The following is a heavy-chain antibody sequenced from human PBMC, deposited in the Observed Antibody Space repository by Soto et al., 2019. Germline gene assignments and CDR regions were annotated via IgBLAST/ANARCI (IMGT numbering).Heavy chain of an antibody. CDR1: GVTFSSYA. V-gene: IGHV3-23*01. D-gene: IGHD3-10*01. J-gene: IGHJ4*02. Sequence: EVQLLESGGGLVQPGGSLRLSCAASGVTFSSYAMSWVRQASGKGLEWVSAISGSGGSTYYADSVKGRFTISRYNSKHTRYPQMNSLRAEDTAVYDFEEDAMVRGVRADYWGQGTLVTVSS. CDR2: ISGSGGST. CDR3: EEDAMVRGVRADY.